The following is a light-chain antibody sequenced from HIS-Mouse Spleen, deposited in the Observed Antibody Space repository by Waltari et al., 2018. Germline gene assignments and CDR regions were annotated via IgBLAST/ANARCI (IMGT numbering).Light chain of an antibody. CDR2: EDS. Sequence: SYELTPQPSVSVSPGQTARITCAGDALPTNYAYWYQQKSGQAPVLVIYEDSKRPSGIPERFSGSSSGTMATLTISGAQVEDEADYYCYSTDSSGNHRVFGGGTKLTVL. CDR3: YSTDSSGNHRV. J-gene: IGLJ2*01. CDR1: ALPTNY. V-gene: IGLV3-10*01.